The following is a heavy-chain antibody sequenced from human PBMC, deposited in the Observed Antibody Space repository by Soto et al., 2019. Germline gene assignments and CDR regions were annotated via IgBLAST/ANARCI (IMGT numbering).Heavy chain of an antibody. J-gene: IGHJ6*02. V-gene: IGHV4-34*01. CDR2: INHSGST. D-gene: IGHD6-19*01. Sequence: SETLSLTXAVYGGSFSGYYWSWIRQPPGKGLEWIGEINHSGSTNYNPSLKSRVTISVDTSKNQFSLKLSSVTAADTAVYYCARGPDIYNSGWYSYYYDMDVWGQGTTVTVSS. CDR1: GGSFSGYY. CDR3: ARGPDIYNSGWYSYYYDMDV.